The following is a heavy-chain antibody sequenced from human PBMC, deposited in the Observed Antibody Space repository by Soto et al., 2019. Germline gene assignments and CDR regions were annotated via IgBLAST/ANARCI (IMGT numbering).Heavy chain of an antibody. CDR1: GGTFSNSA. J-gene: IGHJ4*02. V-gene: IGHV1-69*05. Sequence: ASVKVSCKASGGTFSNSAISWVRQAPGQGLEWMGGIMPIFRTPDYAQKFQGWVTMTRDTSISTAYMELSRLRSDDTAVYYCARGGSDRDNLDYWGQGTLVTVSS. CDR3: ARGGSDRDNLDY. CDR2: IMPIFRTP. D-gene: IGHD2-15*01.